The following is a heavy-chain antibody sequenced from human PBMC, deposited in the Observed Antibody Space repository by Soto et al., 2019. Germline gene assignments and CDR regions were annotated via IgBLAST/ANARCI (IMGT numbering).Heavy chain of an antibody. Sequence: PGGSLRLSCTASGIAFNTHAMHWARHAPGKGLEWVAVISYGGANKYYADSVRGRFTISRDNSENTLFLQMSSLRPEDTAVYYCARGPRYCSGTSCYTIDYWGQGTLVTVSS. CDR1: GIAFNTHA. D-gene: IGHD2-2*02. V-gene: IGHV3-30*03. J-gene: IGHJ4*02. CDR3: ARGPRYCSGTSCYTIDY. CDR2: ISYGGANK.